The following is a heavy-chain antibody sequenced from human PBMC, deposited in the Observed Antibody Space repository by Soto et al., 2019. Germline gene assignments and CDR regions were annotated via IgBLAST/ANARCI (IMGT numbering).Heavy chain of an antibody. D-gene: IGHD2-21*01. CDR3: TGDHYTVVVSAATKPFYV. V-gene: IGHV3-15*07. Sequence: EVQLGESGGGLVKPGGSLRLSCTASDFTFNNAWMNWVRQSPGKVLECVGRIRGKADGVTTEYGAPVKGTFTISRDDSKKTVLLDTNSLKSEETAVYYVTGDHYTVVVSAATKPFYVWGQGKLVTVSS. CDR1: DFTFNNAW. CDR2: IRGKADGVTT. J-gene: IGHJ3*01.